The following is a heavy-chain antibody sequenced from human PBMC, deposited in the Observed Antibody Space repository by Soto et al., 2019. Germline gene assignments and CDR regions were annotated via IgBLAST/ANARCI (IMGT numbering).Heavy chain of an antibody. Sequence: QVQLVQSGAEVKKPGSSVKVSCKASGGTFSSYTISWVRQAPGQGLEWMGRIIPILGIANYAQKFQGRVTITADKSTGTAYIELSSLRSEDTAVYDCARDSGTNIVVVPAAKSPFDYWGQGTLVTVSS. CDR1: GGTFSSYT. V-gene: IGHV1-69*02. J-gene: IGHJ4*02. CDR2: IIPILGIA. D-gene: IGHD2-2*01. CDR3: ARDSGTNIVVVPAAKSPFDY.